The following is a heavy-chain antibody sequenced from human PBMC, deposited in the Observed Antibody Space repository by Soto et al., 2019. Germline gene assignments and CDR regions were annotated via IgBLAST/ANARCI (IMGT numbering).Heavy chain of an antibody. CDR3: AMVDNYVTPTPQDV. CDR1: GYIFINYG. CDR2: ISPYTGDT. D-gene: IGHD3-16*01. Sequence: QVQLVQSGDEMKKPGASVRVSCKASGYIFINYGIAWVRQAPGQGLEWMGWISPYTGDTHSASKVQGRLTMTTDTSTSTAYMDLGSLTSDDTAVEYCAMVDNYVTPTPQDVWGQGTTVTVSS. V-gene: IGHV1-18*01. J-gene: IGHJ6*02.